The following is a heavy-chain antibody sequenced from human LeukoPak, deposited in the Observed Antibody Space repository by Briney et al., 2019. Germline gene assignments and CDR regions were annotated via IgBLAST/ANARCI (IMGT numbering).Heavy chain of an antibody. Sequence: GGSLRLSCAASGFTFSSYSMSWVRQAPGKGLEWVSSISSSSSYIYYADSVKGRFTISRDNAKNSLYLQMNSLRAEDTAVYYCARAPYTSSWSDFDYWGQGTLVTVSS. V-gene: IGHV3-21*01. J-gene: IGHJ4*02. D-gene: IGHD6-13*01. CDR2: ISSSSSYI. CDR3: ARAPYTSSWSDFDY. CDR1: GFTFSSYS.